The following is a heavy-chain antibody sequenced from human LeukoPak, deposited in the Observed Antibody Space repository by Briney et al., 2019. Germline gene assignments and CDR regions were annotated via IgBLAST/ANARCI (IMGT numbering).Heavy chain of an antibody. CDR3: ARRHSSGYYYFDY. Sequence: SETLCLTCTVSGVSISSYYWSWIRQPPGKGLEWVGDIYYSGSTNYNPSLKSRVTISVDTSKNQFSLKLSSVTAADTAVYYCARRHSSGYYYFDYWGQGTLVTVSS. D-gene: IGHD3-22*01. CDR1: GVSISSYY. CDR2: IYYSGST. V-gene: IGHV4-59*08. J-gene: IGHJ4*02.